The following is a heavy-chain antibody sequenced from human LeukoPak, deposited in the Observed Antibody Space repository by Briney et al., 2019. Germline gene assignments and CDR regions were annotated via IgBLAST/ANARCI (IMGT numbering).Heavy chain of an antibody. Sequence: PGGSLRLSCAASGFTFDDYGMSWVRQAPGQGLEWVSGINWNGGSTGYADSVKGRFTISRDNAKNSLYLQMNSLRAEDTALYYCARDRGSSGWYSDAFDIWGQGTMVTVSS. V-gene: IGHV3-20*04. CDR3: ARDRGSSGWYSDAFDI. J-gene: IGHJ3*02. CDR2: INWNGGST. D-gene: IGHD6-19*01. CDR1: GFTFDDYG.